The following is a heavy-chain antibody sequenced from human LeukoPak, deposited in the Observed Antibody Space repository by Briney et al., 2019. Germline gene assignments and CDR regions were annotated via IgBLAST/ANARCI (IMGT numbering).Heavy chain of an antibody. J-gene: IGHJ3*02. V-gene: IGHV3-23*01. CDR1: GFTFSSYA. CDR3: AKDWGRSSYTSGTYYNHYDAFDI. Sequence: PGGSLRLSCAASGFTFSSYAMSWVRQAPGKGLEWVSAISGSGGSTYYADSVKGRLTVSRDNSKNTLYLQMNSLRAEDTAVYYCAKDWGRSSYTSGTYYNHYDAFDIWGQGTMVTVSS. CDR2: ISGSGGST. D-gene: IGHD3-10*01.